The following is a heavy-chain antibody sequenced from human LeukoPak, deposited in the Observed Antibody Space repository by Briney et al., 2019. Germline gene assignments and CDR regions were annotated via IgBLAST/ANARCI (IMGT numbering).Heavy chain of an antibody. CDR2: IWYDGSNK. V-gene: IGHV3-33*01. D-gene: IGHD3-3*01. J-gene: IGHJ6*02. Sequence: GGSLRLSCAASGFTSSSYGMHWVRQAPGKGLEWVVVIWYDGSNKYYADSVKGRFTISRDNSKNTLYLQMNSLRAEDTAVYYCARDLRDFWSGYYSLYYYYYGMDVWGQGTTVTVSS. CDR1: GFTSSSYG. CDR3: ARDLRDFWSGYYSLYYYYYGMDV.